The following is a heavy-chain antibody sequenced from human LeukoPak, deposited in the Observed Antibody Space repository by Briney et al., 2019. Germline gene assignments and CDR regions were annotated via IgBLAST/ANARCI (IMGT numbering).Heavy chain of an antibody. V-gene: IGHV3-7*03. CDR2: IKQDGSEK. J-gene: IGHJ4*02. Sequence: GGSLRLSCAASGFTFSSYWMSWVRQAPGKGLEWVANIKQDGSEKYYVDSVKGRFTISRDNAKNSLYLQMNSLRAEDTALYYCAKDMTFHAYCGGDCYPADWGQGTLVTVSS. CDR1: GFTFSSYW. CDR3: AKDMTFHAYCGGDCYPAD. D-gene: IGHD2-21*02.